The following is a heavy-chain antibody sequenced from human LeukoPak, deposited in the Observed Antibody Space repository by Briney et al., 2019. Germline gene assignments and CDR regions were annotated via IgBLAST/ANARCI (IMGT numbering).Heavy chain of an antibody. J-gene: IGHJ4*02. Sequence: GASVKVSCKASGYAFTSYAMHWVRQAPGQGLEWMGWISAYNGNTNYAQKLQGRVTMTTDTSTSTAYMELRSLRSDDTAVYYCARVWVLLWFGDKKEFDYWGQGTLVTVSS. CDR1: GYAFTSYA. CDR3: ARVWVLLWFGDKKEFDY. D-gene: IGHD3-10*01. V-gene: IGHV1-18*01. CDR2: ISAYNGNT.